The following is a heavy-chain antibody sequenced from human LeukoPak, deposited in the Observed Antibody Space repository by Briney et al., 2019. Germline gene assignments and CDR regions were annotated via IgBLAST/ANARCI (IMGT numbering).Heavy chain of an antibody. CDR3: ASEPGIAAAGYDY. Sequence: TSESLSLTCTVSGGSISSYYWSWIRQPAGKGLEWIGRIYTSGSTNYNPSLKSRVTMSVDTSKNQFSLKPSSVTAADTAVYYCASEPGIAAAGYDYWGQGTLVTVSS. J-gene: IGHJ4*02. CDR2: IYTSGST. D-gene: IGHD6-13*01. V-gene: IGHV4-4*07. CDR1: GGSISSYY.